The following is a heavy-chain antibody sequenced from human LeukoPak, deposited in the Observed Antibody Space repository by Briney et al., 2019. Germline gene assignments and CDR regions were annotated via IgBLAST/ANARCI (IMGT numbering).Heavy chain of an antibody. J-gene: IGHJ4*02. Sequence: ASVKVSCKTSGYTFFTYGISWVRQAPGQGREWMGWINTNNGDTNYAENFQGRVTMTTDTSTSTAYMEMRSLRLDDTAVYYCARDAMGFRLTVDYWGQGTPVTVSS. CDR1: GYTFFTYG. CDR3: ARDAMGFRLTVDY. D-gene: IGHD1-26*01. V-gene: IGHV1-18*01. CDR2: INTNNGDT.